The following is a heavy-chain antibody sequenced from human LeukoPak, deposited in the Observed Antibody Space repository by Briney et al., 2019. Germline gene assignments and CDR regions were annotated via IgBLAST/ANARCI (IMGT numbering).Heavy chain of an antibody. CDR3: ARVESDAFDI. CDR1: GFTFSSHA. Sequence: GGSLRLSCAASGFTFSSHAMSWVRQAPGKGLEWVSSISSSSSYIYYADSVKGRFTISRDNAKNSLYLQMNSLRAEDTAVYYCARVESDAFDIWGQGTMVTVSS. CDR2: ISSSSSYI. V-gene: IGHV3-21*01. J-gene: IGHJ3*02.